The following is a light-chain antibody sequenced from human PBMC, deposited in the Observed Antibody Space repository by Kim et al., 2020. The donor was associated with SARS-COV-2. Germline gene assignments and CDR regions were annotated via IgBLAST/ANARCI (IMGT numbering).Light chain of an antibody. Sequence: SVSPGQTATITCAGDRLGDKYACCYQQKPGQSPVLVIYQDSKRPSGIPERFSGSNSGNTATLTISGTQAMDEADYYCQALDSSSVVFGGGTQLTVL. CDR3: QALDSSSVV. CDR2: QDS. V-gene: IGLV3-1*01. J-gene: IGLJ2*01. CDR1: RLGDKY.